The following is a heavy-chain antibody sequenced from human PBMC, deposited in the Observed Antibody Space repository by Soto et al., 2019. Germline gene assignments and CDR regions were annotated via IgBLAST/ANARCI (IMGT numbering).Heavy chain of an antibody. CDR2: ISGSGGST. CDR3: ATQQLVQGPPASYYYYGMDV. V-gene: IGHV3-23*01. Sequence: SGGSLRLSCAASGFTFSSYAMSWVRQAPGKGLEWVSAISGSGGSTYYADSVKGRFTISRDNSKNTLYLQMNSLRAEDTAVYYCATQQLVQGPPASYYYYGMDVWGQGTTVTVSS. J-gene: IGHJ6*02. D-gene: IGHD6-13*01. CDR1: GFTFSSYA.